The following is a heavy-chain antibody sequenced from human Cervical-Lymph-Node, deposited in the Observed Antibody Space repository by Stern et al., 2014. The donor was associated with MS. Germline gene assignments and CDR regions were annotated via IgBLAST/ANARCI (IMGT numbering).Heavy chain of an antibody. J-gene: IGHJ6*02. D-gene: IGHD4-17*01. CDR3: AKVLTTYGMDV. V-gene: IGHV3-30*18. Sequence: QMQLVQSGGGVVQPGRSLRLSCAASGFTFSSYGMHWVRQAPGKGLEWVAFISYDGSNKYYADSVKGRFTISRDNSKNTLYLQMNSLRAEDTAVYYCAKVLTTYGMDVWGQGTTVTVSS. CDR1: GFTFSSYG. CDR2: ISYDGSNK.